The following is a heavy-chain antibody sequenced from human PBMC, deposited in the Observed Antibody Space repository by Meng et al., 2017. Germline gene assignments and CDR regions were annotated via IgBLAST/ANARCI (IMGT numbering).Heavy chain of an antibody. CDR1: GGSFSGYY. CDR2: INHSGST. CDR3: DRSSSRRPHDY. Sequence: QVQLQQWGAGLLKPSETLSLTCAVYGGSFSGYYWSWIRQPPGKGLEWIGEINHSGSTNYNPPLKSRVTISVDTSKNQFSLKLSSVTAADTAVYYCDRSSSRRPHDYWGQGTLVTVSS. J-gene: IGHJ4*02. V-gene: IGHV4-34*01. D-gene: IGHD6-13*01.